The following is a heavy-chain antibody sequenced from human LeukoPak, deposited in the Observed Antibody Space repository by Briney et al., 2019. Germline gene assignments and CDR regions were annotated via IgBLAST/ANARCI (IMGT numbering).Heavy chain of an antibody. J-gene: IGHJ4*02. D-gene: IGHD3-16*02. CDR1: GFTFSSND. CDR2: IRGSGGNT. V-gene: IGHV3-23*01. Sequence: GGSLRLSCAASGFTFSSNDMSWVPQAPGKGLEWVSVIRGSGGNTYYADSVKGRFTSSRDNSRNMLYLQMNSLRDEDTAKYYCAKTVSGSYSYQGGDYWGQGTLVTVSS. CDR3: AKTVSGSYSYQGGDY.